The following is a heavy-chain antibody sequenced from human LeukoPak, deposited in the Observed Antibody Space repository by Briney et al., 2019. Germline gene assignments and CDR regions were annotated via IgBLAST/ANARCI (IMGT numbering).Heavy chain of an antibody. CDR2: INPNSGDT. J-gene: IGHJ6*03. D-gene: IGHD6-13*01. CDR3: ARADSVPAGDYHYWFMDV. Sequence: ASVKVSCKASGHTFTGYYMHWVRQDLRQGLQWMGWINPNSGDTEYAQKFQGRVTMTRDTSISTVYMELSSLRSDDTDVYYCARADSVPAGDYHYWFMDVWGKGTTVTVSS. CDR1: GHTFTGYY. V-gene: IGHV1-2*02.